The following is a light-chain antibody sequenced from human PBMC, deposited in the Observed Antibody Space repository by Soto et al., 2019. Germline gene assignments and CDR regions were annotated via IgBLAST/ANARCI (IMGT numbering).Light chain of an antibody. V-gene: IGKV4-1*01. Sequence: DIVMTQSPDSLAVSLGERATINCKSSQSVLYSSNNKNYLAWYQQRPGQPPKLLIYWASTRESGVPDRFSGSGSRKDFPLTITSLQAEDVAVYYCQQYESTPPTFGQGTKLEIK. J-gene: IGKJ2*01. CDR3: QQYESTPPT. CDR1: QSVLYSSNNKNY. CDR2: WAS.